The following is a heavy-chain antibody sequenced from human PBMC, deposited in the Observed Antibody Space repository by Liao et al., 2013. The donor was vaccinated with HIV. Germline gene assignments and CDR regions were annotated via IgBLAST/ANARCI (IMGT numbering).Heavy chain of an antibody. CDR3: VERSSFWTS. CDR1: GGSISSYY. D-gene: IGHD3/OR15-3a*01. V-gene: IGHV4-4*07. CDR2: ISGSGST. J-gene: IGHJ5*02. Sequence: QVQLQESGPGLVKPSETLSLTCTVSGGSISSYYWSWIRQPAGKGLEWIGRISGSGSTNYNPSLKSRVTMSIDTSKNQFSLELSSVTAADTAIYYCVERSSFWTSWGQGARAHRLL.